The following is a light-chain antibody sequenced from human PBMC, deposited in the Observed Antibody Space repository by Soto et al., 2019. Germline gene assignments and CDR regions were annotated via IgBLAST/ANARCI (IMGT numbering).Light chain of an antibody. CDR2: DAS. Sequence: DIILTQSPATLSLSPGERATLFCRASQSVGTSLAWFQQRPGQAPRLLLSDASTRATGIPARFSGSGSGTDFTLAISSLQPEDVAVYYCQQRTNWPPRDTFGQGTKLELK. CDR1: QSVGTS. V-gene: IGKV3-11*01. CDR3: QQRTNWPPRDT. J-gene: IGKJ2*01.